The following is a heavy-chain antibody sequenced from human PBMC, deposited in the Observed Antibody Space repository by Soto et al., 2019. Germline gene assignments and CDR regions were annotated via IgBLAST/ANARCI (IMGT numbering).Heavy chain of an antibody. CDR3: AREGGRGSYSNPSAYFDY. Sequence: QVQLVESGGGVVQPGRSLRLSCAASGFTFSSYAMHWVRQAPGKGLEWVAVISYDGSNKYYADSVKGRFTISRDNSKNTLYLQMNSLRAEDTAVYYCAREGGRGSYSNPSAYFDYWGQGTLVTVSS. CDR1: GFTFSSYA. J-gene: IGHJ4*02. V-gene: IGHV3-30-3*01. D-gene: IGHD1-26*01. CDR2: ISYDGSNK.